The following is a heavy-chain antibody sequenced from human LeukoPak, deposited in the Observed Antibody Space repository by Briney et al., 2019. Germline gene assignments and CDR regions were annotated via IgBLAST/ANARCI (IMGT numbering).Heavy chain of an antibody. V-gene: IGHV1-8*01. Sequence: ASVKVSCKTSGYTFTTYDINWVRQATGQGLEWMGWMNPNSGYTGFAQKFQGRVTMTRDTSTSTAYMELNSLRSEDTAVYYCVRVYGAIDYWGHGTLVTVSS. CDR2: MNPNSGYT. J-gene: IGHJ4*01. D-gene: IGHD4-17*01. CDR1: GYTFTTYD. CDR3: VRVYGAIDY.